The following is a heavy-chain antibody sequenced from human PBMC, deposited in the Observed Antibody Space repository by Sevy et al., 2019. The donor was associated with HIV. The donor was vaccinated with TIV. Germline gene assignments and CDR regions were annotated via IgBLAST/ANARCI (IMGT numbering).Heavy chain of an antibody. J-gene: IGHJ4*02. Sequence: GVSLRLSCAASGFTFADHAFHWVRQAPGKGLEWVAIISFDGRNKRLAESVKGRFTISRDDSKNTVYLQMTSLRPEDTAVYYCARDHCTDGACFRSGYFDYWGQGTLVTVSS. CDR1: GFTFADHA. CDR2: ISFDGRNK. D-gene: IGHD2-8*01. V-gene: IGHV3-30*04. CDR3: ARDHCTDGACFRSGYFDY.